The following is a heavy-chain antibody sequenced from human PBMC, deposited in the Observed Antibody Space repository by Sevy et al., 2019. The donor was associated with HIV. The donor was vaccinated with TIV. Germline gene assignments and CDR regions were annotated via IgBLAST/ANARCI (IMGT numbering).Heavy chain of an antibody. V-gene: IGHV3-7*02. Sequence: GGSLRLSCAASGFIFTDYLMTWFRHTPERGLGWVATIFQTGGDKYYVDSVKGRFTISRDNAKTVLYLQMNDLRAEDTAVYYCAGGSTGNGWQVDYWGQGTLVTVSS. CDR3: AGGSTGNGWQVDY. CDR1: GFIFTDYL. J-gene: IGHJ4*02. CDR2: IFQTGGDK. D-gene: IGHD6-19*01.